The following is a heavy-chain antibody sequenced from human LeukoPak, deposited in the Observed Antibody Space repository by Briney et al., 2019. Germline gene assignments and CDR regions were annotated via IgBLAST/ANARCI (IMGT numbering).Heavy chain of an antibody. CDR3: ARAPYNYDSSGLGY. V-gene: IGHV3-74*01. CDR1: GFTFSTYW. CDR2: INSDGSST. J-gene: IGHJ4*02. Sequence: GGSLTLSCAASGFTFSTYWMHWVRQAPGKGMVWVSRINSDGSSTSDADSVKGRLILSRDNAKNTAYLQMNSLRAEDTAVYYCARAPYNYDSSGLGYWGQGTLVTVPS. D-gene: IGHD3-22*01.